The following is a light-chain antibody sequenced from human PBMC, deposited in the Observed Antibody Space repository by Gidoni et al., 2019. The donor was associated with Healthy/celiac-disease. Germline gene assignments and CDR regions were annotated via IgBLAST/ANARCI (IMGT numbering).Light chain of an antibody. CDR3: HQSSSSTWT. CDR1: QSIGSS. J-gene: IGKJ1*01. V-gene: IGKV6D-21*02. CDR2: YAS. Sequence: DIVLTQSPDFQSVTPTEKVTITCRASQSIGSSLHWYQQKPDQSQKLLIKYASQAISGVPSRFSGSGSGTDFTLTINSLEAEEAAAYYCHQSSSSTWTFGQGTKVEIK.